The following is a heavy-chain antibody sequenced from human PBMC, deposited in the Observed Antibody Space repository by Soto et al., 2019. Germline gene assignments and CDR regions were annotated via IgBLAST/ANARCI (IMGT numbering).Heavy chain of an antibody. D-gene: IGHD3-9*01. Sequence: VQLGQSGAEVTKPGASVTVSCKAPGYTFGSYGLHWVRQAPGQRLEWMGWISAGSGDTRYSQHLQCRVSVMQGTAGTTVLLVMRSLRSEDRAVYYCANELTGSRDWDTWGQGTLVIVSS. CDR1: GYTFGSYG. J-gene: IGHJ5*02. V-gene: IGHV1-3*01. CDR3: ANELTGSRDWDT. CDR2: ISAGSGDT.